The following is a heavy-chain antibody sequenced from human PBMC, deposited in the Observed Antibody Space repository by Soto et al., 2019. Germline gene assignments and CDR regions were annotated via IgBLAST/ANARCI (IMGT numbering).Heavy chain of an antibody. CDR3: ASSSWNKYGGGTNYCFDY. CDR1: GGTFRTYS. Sequence: QVQLVQSGAEVKKPGSSVKVSCKTSGGTFRTYSIVWVRPAPGEGLEWMGGIIPIFGTAKYPQKFQDRDTITASTSTNTAVMEMSSLKSEDTAMYYCASSSWNKYGGGTNYCFDYWGQGTLVTVSS. V-gene: IGHV1-69*06. D-gene: IGHD1-1*01. J-gene: IGHJ4*02. CDR2: IIPIFGTA.